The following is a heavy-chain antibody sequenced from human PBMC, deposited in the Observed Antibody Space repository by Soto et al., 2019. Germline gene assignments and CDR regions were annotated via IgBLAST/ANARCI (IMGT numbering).Heavy chain of an antibody. D-gene: IGHD3-10*01. Sequence: EVLLLESGGGLVQPGGSLRLSCAASGFTFSSDAMTWIRQAPGKGLEWVSSISGSGGTTHDADSVKGRFAISRDNSKNTLYLQMNSLRAEDTAVYYCAKDAQGSRPDWFDPWGQGSLVIVSS. V-gene: IGHV3-23*01. CDR1: GFTFSSDA. CDR3: AKDAQGSRPDWFDP. J-gene: IGHJ5*02. CDR2: ISGSGGTT.